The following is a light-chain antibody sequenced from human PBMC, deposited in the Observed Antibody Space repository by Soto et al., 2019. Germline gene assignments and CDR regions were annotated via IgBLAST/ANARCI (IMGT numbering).Light chain of an antibody. J-gene: IGLJ2*01. CDR1: SSHVGGYNY. CDR2: EVS. Sequence: QSVLTQPASVSGSPGQSITISCIGSSSHVGGYNYVSWYQHHPGRVPKPMIFEVSDRPSGVSSRFSGSKSGNTAYLTISGLQAEDEADYYCSSFSSTSTIVFGGGTKLTVL. V-gene: IGLV2-14*01. CDR3: SSFSSTSTIV.